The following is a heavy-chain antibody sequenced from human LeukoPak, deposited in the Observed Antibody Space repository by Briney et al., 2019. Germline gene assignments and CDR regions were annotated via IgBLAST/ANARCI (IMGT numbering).Heavy chain of an antibody. J-gene: IGHJ4*02. CDR3: ARGQAPMAYCGGDCYSSGPIDY. CDR2: INHSGST. CDR1: GASFSGYY. Sequence: PSETLSLTCAVYGASFSGYYWSWIRQPPGKGLEWIGEINHSGSTNYNPSLKSRVTISVDTSKNQFSLKLSSVTAADTAVYYCARGQAPMAYCGGDCYSSGPIDYWGEGTLVTVSS. D-gene: IGHD2-21*02. V-gene: IGHV4-34*01.